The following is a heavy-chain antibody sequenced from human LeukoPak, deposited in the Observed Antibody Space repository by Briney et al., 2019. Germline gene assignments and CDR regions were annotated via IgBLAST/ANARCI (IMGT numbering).Heavy chain of an antibody. V-gene: IGHV5-51*01. D-gene: IGHD2-21*02. CDR1: GYSFTSYR. J-gene: IGHJ4*02. Sequence: GESLKISCEGSGYSFTSYRIGWVRQMPGKGLEWMGIIYPGDSDTRYSPSFQGQVTISADKSISTAYLQWSSLKASDTAMYYCARRVAAIGGYFDYWGQGTLVTVSS. CDR3: ARRVAAIGGYFDY. CDR2: IYPGDSDT.